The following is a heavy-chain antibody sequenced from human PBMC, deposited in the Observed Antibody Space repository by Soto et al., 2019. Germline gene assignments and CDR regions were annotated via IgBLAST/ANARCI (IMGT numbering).Heavy chain of an antibody. Sequence: QVQLVESGGGVVQPGRSLRLSCAASGFTFSSYGMHWVRQAPGKGLEWVAVISYDGSNKDYADSVKGRFTISRDNSKNTLYLLMNSLGAEDTAVFYCAKDGSVAGTPDYWGQGTLVTVSS. CDR1: GFTFSSYG. D-gene: IGHD6-13*01. J-gene: IGHJ4*02. CDR2: ISYDGSNK. V-gene: IGHV3-30*18. CDR3: AKDGSVAGTPDY.